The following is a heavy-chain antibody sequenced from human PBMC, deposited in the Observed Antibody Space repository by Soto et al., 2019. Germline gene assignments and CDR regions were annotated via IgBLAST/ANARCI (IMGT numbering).Heavy chain of an antibody. J-gene: IGHJ4*02. CDR2: INHTGST. CDR3: ARGREIFGAVTSFEY. V-gene: IGHV4-34*01. D-gene: IGHD3-3*01. CDR1: GAPFSGCY. Sequence: PSETLSLTCAVYGAPFSGCYWTWIRQPPGKGLEWIGEINHTGSTKYNPSLKSRVTISLDTSKNQFSLSLRCVTAADTAVYYCARGREIFGAVTSFEYWGQGTQVTDSS.